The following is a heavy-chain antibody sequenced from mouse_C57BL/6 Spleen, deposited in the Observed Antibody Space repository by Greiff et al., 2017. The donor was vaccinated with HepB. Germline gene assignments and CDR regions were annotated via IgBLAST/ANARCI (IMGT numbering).Heavy chain of an antibody. CDR1: GYTFTDYE. V-gene: IGHV1-15*01. CDR2: IDPETGGT. D-gene: IGHD1-1*01. J-gene: IGHJ2*01. CDR3: TRSGTTVVAESFDY. Sequence: QVQLQQSGAELVRPGASVTLSCKASGYTFTDYEMHWVKQTPVHGLEWIGAIDPETGGTAYNQKFKGKAILTADKSSSTAYMELRSLTSEDSAVYYCTRSGTTVVAESFDYWGQGTTLTVSS.